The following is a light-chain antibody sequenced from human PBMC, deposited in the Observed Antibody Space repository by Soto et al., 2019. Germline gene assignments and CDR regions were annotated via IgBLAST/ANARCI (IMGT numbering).Light chain of an antibody. CDR2: DAS. V-gene: IGKV3-11*01. CDR3: QQRSNWIT. J-gene: IGKJ5*01. CDR1: QSVSSY. Sequence: EIVLTQSPATLSLSPGERATLSFRASQSVSSYLAWYQQKPGQAPRLLIYDASNRATGIPARFSGSGSGTDFTLTISSLEPEDFAVYYCQQRSNWITFGQGTLLET.